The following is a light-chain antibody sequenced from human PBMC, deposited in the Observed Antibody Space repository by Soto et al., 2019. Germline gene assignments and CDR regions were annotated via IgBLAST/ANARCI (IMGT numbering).Light chain of an antibody. CDR1: QSVSSN. Sequence: EILFTRSPVTLSFSPGEIATLSCRASQSVSSNLAWYQQKPGQAPRLLIYGASTRATSFPARFSCSGSGTDFTLTISSLQSEDFAVYYCQQYNNWPWTLGQGTKVDI. J-gene: IGKJ1*01. CDR2: GAS. CDR3: QQYNNWPWT. V-gene: IGKV3-15*01.